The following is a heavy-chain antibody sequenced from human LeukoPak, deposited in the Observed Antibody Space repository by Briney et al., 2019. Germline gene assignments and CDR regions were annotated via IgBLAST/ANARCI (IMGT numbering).Heavy chain of an antibody. D-gene: IGHD1-26*01. CDR1: GGSISSYY. CDR3: AREIVGATTWFDP. V-gene: IGHV4-59*12. Sequence: SETLSLTCTVSGGSISSYYWSWFRQPPGKGLEWIGHIYYSGSTNYNPSLKSRVTISVDTSKNQFSLKLSSVTAADTAVYYCAREIVGATTWFDPWGQGTLVTVSS. CDR2: IYYSGST. J-gene: IGHJ5*02.